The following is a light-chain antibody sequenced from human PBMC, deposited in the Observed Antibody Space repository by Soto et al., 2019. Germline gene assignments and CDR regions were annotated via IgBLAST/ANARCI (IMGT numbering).Light chain of an antibody. Sequence: DIQMTQSPSSLSASVGSRCNITCRASQSISSYLHWYQQIPWKAPKLLIYAASTLQTGVPSRLTGSGYGTDLTITIISLQNEDYETYLCQQSYSMPYAFGPGTQVDIK. V-gene: IGKV1-39*01. CDR3: QQSYSMPYA. CDR2: AAS. CDR1: QSISSY. J-gene: IGKJ2*01.